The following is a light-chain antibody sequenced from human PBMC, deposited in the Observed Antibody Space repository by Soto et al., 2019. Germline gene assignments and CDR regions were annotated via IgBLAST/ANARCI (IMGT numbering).Light chain of an antibody. Sequence: DAVLIHYPVSLPVTLGQPSSISCTASQSLVHSDGNTYLNWFQQRPGQSPRRLLYRVSNRDSGVADKFSGSASGTNFTLKISWVEAEDVGVYYCMQGTHWPRTFGQGTKVDIK. J-gene: IGKJ1*01. V-gene: IGKV2-30*02. CDR1: QSLVHSDGNTY. CDR2: RVS. CDR3: MQGTHWPRT.